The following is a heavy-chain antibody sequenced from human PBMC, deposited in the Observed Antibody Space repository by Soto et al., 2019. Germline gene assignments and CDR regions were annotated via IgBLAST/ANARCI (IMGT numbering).Heavy chain of an antibody. CDR2: IYYSGNT. J-gene: IGHJ3*01. Sequence: QLQLQESGPGLVKPSETLSLTCTVSGVSISNTNFYWGWIRQPPGKGLEWLGSIYYSGNTYYNPSLKSRITTSLDTSKNQFSLNLTSVTDADTALYYCARLRVTITNAFDFWGQGTMVTVSS. D-gene: IGHD3-10*01. CDR1: GVSISNTNFY. V-gene: IGHV4-39*01. CDR3: ARLRVTITNAFDF.